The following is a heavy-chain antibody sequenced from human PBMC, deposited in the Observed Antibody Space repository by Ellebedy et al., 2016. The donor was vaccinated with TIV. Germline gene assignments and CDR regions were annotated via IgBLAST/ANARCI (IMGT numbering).Heavy chain of an antibody. CDR2: ISSSSTYI. CDR3: ARDLLRAYGMDV. Sequence: GESLKISXAVSGLTMRDYAMHWVRQAPGKGLEWVSSISSSSTYIYSADSVKGRFTISRDNAKASLYLQMNSLRTEDTAVYYCARDLLRAYGMDVWGQGTTVTVSS. J-gene: IGHJ6*02. CDR1: GLTMRDYA. V-gene: IGHV3-21*01.